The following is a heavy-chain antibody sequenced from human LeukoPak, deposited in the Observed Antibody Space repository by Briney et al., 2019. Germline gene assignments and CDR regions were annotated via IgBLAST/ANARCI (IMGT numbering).Heavy chain of an antibody. V-gene: IGHV3-23*01. CDR1: GFTFSSYA. D-gene: IGHD3-10*01. Sequence: GGSLRLSCAASGFTFSSYAMSWVRQAPGKGLEWVSAISGSGGSTYYADSVKGRFTISRDNSKNTLYLQMNSLRAEGTAVYYCATMVRGVIPNWFDPWGQGTLVTVSS. CDR3: ATMVRGVIPNWFDP. J-gene: IGHJ5*02. CDR2: ISGSGGST.